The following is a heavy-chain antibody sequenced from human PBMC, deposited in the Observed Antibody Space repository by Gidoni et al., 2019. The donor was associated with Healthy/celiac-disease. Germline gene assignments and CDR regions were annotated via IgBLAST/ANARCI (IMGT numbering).Heavy chain of an antibody. D-gene: IGHD2-2*01. V-gene: IGHV4-39*07. CDR1: AGSISSISYY. J-gene: IGHJ5*02. CDR2: IYYSGST. Sequence: QLQLQESGPGLVKPSETLSLACTVSAGSISSISYYWGWIRQPPGKGLEWIGSIYYSGSTYYNPSLKSRVTISVDTSKNQFSLKLSSVTAADTAVYYWARRSTRYNWFDPWGQGTLVTVSS. CDR3: ARRSTRYNWFDP.